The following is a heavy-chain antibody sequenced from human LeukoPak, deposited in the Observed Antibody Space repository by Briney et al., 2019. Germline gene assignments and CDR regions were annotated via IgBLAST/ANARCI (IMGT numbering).Heavy chain of an antibody. J-gene: IGHJ4*02. CDR1: GYTFTAYY. CDR3: ARDRVVVPAAFDY. CDR2: SNPNSGGT. D-gene: IGHD2-2*01. V-gene: IGHV1-2*02. Sequence: ASVKVSCKASGYTFTAYYMHWVRQAPGQGLEWMGWSNPNSGGTNYAQKFQDRVTMTRETSIRTAYMEMSRLRSDDTAVYYCARDRVVVPAAFDYWGQGTLVTVSS.